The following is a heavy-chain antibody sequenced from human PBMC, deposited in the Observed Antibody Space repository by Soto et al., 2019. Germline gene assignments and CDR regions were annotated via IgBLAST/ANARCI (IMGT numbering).Heavy chain of an antibody. CDR3: ARDAQGSSYFDY. CDR2: IYYTGST. CDR1: GGSVNTYF. V-gene: IGHV4-59*02. J-gene: IGHJ4*02. Sequence: SETLSLTCTVSGGSVNTYFWSWLRQPPGKGLEWIGYIYYTGSTNYNPSLKSRATLSLDTSKNQFSLRLTSVTAADTAVYYCARDAQGSSYFDYWGQGALVTVSS.